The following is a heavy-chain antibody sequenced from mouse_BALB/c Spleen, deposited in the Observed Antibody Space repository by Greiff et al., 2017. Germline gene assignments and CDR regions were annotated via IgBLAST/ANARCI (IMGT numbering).Heavy chain of an antibody. Sequence: LEESGAELMKPGASVKISCKATGYTFSSYWIEWVKQRPGHGLEWIGEILPGSGSTNYNEKFKGKATLTADKSSSTAYMQLSSLTSEDSAVYFCASVYYGNYEGAMDYWGQGTSVTVSS. CDR2: ILPGSGST. V-gene: IGHV1-9*01. D-gene: IGHD2-1*01. CDR1: GYTFSSYW. J-gene: IGHJ4*01. CDR3: ASVYYGNYEGAMDY.